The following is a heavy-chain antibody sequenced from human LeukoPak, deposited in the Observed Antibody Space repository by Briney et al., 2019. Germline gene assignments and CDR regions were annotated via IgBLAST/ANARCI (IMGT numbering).Heavy chain of an antibody. CDR1: GGSISSYY. Sequence: PSETLSLTCTVPGGSISSYYWSWIRQPPGKGLEWIGYIYTSGSTNYNPSLKSRVTISVDTSKNQFSLKLSSVTAADTAVYYCARLLKGCSGGSCYYDLDYWGQGTLVTVSS. CDR2: IYTSGST. D-gene: IGHD2-15*01. V-gene: IGHV4-4*09. J-gene: IGHJ4*02. CDR3: ARLLKGCSGGSCYYDLDY.